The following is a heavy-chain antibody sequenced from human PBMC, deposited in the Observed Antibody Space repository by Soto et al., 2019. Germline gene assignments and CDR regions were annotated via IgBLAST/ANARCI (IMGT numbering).Heavy chain of an antibody. CDR1: GGTFSSYT. CDR2: IIPIFGTA. J-gene: IGHJ6*02. V-gene: IGHV1-69*12. CDR3: ASVETQRYYYGMDV. D-gene: IGHD2-15*01. Sequence: QVQLVQSGAEVKKPGSSVKVSCKASGGTFSSYTINWVRQAPGQGLEWMGGIIPIFGTADYAQKFQGRVTVTAHESTSTAYMELSSLRSEDTAVYYCASVETQRYYYGMDVWGQGTTVTVSS.